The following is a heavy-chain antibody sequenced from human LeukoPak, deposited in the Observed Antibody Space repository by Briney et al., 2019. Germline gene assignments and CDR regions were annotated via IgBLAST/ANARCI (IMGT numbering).Heavy chain of an antibody. Sequence: ASVKVCCKASGYTFINHYIHWVGQAPGQGLEWMGLINPSAGSTTYAQKFQGRVTMTRDMSTRTVYMDLSSLRFEDTAVYYCAKDLGYCSGGGCLTWGQGTLLTVSS. V-gene: IGHV1-46*01. CDR2: INPSAGST. CDR3: AKDLGYCSGGGCLT. J-gene: IGHJ4*02. D-gene: IGHD2-15*01. CDR1: GYTFINHY.